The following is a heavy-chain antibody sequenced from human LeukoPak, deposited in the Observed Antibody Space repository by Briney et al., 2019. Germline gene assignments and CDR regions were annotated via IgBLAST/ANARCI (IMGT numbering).Heavy chain of an antibody. V-gene: IGHV1-58*02. D-gene: IGHD6-13*01. CDR3: AADWVAAAGALRYYYYMDV. J-gene: IGHJ6*03. CDR1: GFTFTSSA. Sequence: SVKVSCKASGFTFTSSAMQWVRQARGQRLEWIGWIVVGSCNTNYAQKFQERVTITRDMSTSTAYMELSSLRSEDTAVYYCAADWVAAAGALRYYYYMDVWGKGTTVPVSS. CDR2: IVVGSCNT.